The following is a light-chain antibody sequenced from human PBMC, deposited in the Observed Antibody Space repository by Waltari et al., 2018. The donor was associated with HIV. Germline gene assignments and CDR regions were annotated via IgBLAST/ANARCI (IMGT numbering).Light chain of an antibody. V-gene: IGLV2-14*01. J-gene: IGLJ1*01. Sequence: QSALTQPASVSGSPGQSLTISCTGTSSDVGCYNHVSWYQQHPGKAPKLMIHDVIKRPSGVSNRFSGSKSGNTASLTISGLQAEDEADYYCSSYGSTVTSYVFGTGTRVNVL. CDR2: DVI. CDR1: SSDVGCYNH. CDR3: SSYGSTVTSYV.